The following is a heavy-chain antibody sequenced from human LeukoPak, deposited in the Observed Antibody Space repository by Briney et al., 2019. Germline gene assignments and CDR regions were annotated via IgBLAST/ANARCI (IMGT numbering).Heavy chain of an antibody. Sequence: GGSLRLSCAASGFTFSGSAIHWVRQASGKGLEWVGRIRSKANSYATSSAASVKGRFTISRDDSKNTAYLQMSSLRTEDTAVYYCTRDYGVLFDYWGQGTLVTVSS. CDR3: TRDYGVLFDY. V-gene: IGHV3-73*01. D-gene: IGHD4-17*01. CDR1: GFTFSGSA. CDR2: IRSKANSYAT. J-gene: IGHJ4*02.